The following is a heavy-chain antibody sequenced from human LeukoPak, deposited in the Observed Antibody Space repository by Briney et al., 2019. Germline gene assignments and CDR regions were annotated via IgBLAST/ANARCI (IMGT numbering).Heavy chain of an antibody. V-gene: IGHV1-18*01. Sequence: ASVKVSCKASGYTFTSYGISWVRQAPGQGLEWMGWISAYNGNTNYAQKLQGRVTMTTDTSTNTAYMELRSLRSDDTAVYYCARGSVDTAMAKGYYYYYYGMDVWGQGTTVTVSS. D-gene: IGHD5-18*01. J-gene: IGHJ6*02. CDR1: GYTFTSYG. CDR2: ISAYNGNT. CDR3: ARGSVDTAMAKGYYYYYYGMDV.